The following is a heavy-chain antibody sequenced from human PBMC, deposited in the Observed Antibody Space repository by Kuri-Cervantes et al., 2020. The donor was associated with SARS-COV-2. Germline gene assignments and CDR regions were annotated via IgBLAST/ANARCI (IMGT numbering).Heavy chain of an antibody. CDR1: GYTFTGYY. Sequence: ASVKVSCKASGYTFTGYYMHWVRQAPGQGLEWMGWINPNSGGTNYAQKFQGWVTMTRDTSISTAYMELSRLRSDDTAVYYCARDHGGYSYGHADYWGQGTLVTVSS. CDR3: ARDHGGYSYGHADY. D-gene: IGHD5-18*01. V-gene: IGHV1-2*04. J-gene: IGHJ4*02. CDR2: INPNSGGT.